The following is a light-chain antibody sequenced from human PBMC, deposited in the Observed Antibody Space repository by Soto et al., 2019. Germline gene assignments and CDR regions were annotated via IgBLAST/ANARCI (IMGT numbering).Light chain of an antibody. CDR3: QQYSDWPLT. Sequence: EIVLTQSPATLSLSPGETATLSCRASQGVRSHLAWFQQKPGQAPRLLMYGVSTRATGMPARFSGSGSGTEFTLIISSLQSEDIADYYCQQYSDWPLTFGGGTKVEIK. V-gene: IGKV3D-15*01. CDR2: GVS. J-gene: IGKJ4*01. CDR1: QGVRSH.